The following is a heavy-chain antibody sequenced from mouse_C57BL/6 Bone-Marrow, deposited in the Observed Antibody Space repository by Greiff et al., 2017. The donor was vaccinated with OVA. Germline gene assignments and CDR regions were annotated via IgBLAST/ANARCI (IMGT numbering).Heavy chain of an antibody. CDR3: ARSGGNYGFAY. D-gene: IGHD2-1*01. CDR1: GYAFSSSW. V-gene: IGHV1-82*01. CDR2: IYPGDGDT. Sequence: QVQLQQSGPELVKPGASVKISCKASGYAFSSSWMNWVKQRPGEGLEWIGRIYPGDGDTNYNGKFKGKATLTADKSSSTAYMQLSSLTSEDSAVYFCARSGGNYGFAYWGQGTLVTVSA. J-gene: IGHJ3*01.